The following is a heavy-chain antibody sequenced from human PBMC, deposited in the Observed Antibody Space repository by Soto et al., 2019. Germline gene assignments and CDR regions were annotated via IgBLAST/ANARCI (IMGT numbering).Heavy chain of an antibody. D-gene: IGHD2-21*02. J-gene: IGHJ4*02. Sequence: QVQLMQSGAEVKKPGASVKVSCKASGDTFTDYYIHWVRQAPGQGLEWMGTVNPSGGHTTYAQHCLGRVTRTRDTSASTVYMELTRLTSDDTAIYYCAGGGHVVVVTAALDYWGQGTLVTVSS. CDR1: GDTFTDYY. CDR2: VNPSGGHT. CDR3: AGGGHVVVVTAALDY. V-gene: IGHV1-46*01.